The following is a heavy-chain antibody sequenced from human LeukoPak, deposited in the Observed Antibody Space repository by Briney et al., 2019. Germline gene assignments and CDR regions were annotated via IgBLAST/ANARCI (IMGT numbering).Heavy chain of an antibody. J-gene: IGHJ4*02. CDR2: INSGGTTM. Sequence: GGSLRLSCEASGFTFSDYEMNWVRQAPGKGLEWVSFINSGGTTMYYADSVKGRFTVSRDNANNSLYLQMNSLRAEDTAVYYCARGSNSGWSPFDYWGQGTLVTVSS. D-gene: IGHD6-19*01. V-gene: IGHV3-48*03. CDR3: ARGSNSGWSPFDY. CDR1: GFTFSDYE.